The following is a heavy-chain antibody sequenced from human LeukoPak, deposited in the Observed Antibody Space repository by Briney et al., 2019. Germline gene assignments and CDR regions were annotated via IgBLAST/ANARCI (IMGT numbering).Heavy chain of an antibody. CDR3: ARAHYYGSGSYYNIVKNYGMDV. J-gene: IGHJ6*02. V-gene: IGHV1-8*03. CDR1: GYTFTSYD. D-gene: IGHD3-10*01. Sequence: ASVKVSCKASGYTFTSYDINWVRQATGQGLEWMGWMNPNSGNTGYAQKFQGRVTITRNTSISTAYMELSSLRSEDTAVYYCARAHYYGSGSYYNIVKNYGMDVWGQGTTVTVSS. CDR2: MNPNSGNT.